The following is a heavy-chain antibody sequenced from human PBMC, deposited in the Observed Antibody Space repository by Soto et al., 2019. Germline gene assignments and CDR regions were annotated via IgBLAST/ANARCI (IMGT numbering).Heavy chain of an antibody. Sequence: GGSLRLSCAASGFTFSKYAMHWVRQAPGKGLEWVSSISSSSSYIYYADSVKGRFTISRDNAKNSLYLQMNSLRAEDTAVYYCARYDSSGYYWPYYYYGMDVWGQGTTVTVSS. J-gene: IGHJ6*02. CDR2: ISSSSSYI. CDR3: ARYDSSGYYWPYYYYGMDV. V-gene: IGHV3-21*01. CDR1: GFTFSKYA. D-gene: IGHD3-22*01.